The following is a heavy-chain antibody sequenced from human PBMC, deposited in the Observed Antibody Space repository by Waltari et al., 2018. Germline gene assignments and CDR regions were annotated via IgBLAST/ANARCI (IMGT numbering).Heavy chain of an antibody. Sequence: QVQLVQSGAEVRKPGASVKVSCKASGYTFSTSGIDWVRQAPGQGLEWMGWIRGYNGDTKYAREFEGRLTVTTNTSTNTAHMELRSLRSDDTAVYYCARLYDSSAYYNTYLDPWGQGALVTVSS. CDR2: IRGYNGDT. CDR1: GYTFSTSG. D-gene: IGHD3-22*01. CDR3: ARLYDSSAYYNTYLDP. J-gene: IGHJ5*02. V-gene: IGHV1-18*01.